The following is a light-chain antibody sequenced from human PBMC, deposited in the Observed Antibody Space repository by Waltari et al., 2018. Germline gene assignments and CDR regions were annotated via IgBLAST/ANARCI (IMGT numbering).Light chain of an antibody. V-gene: IGLV4-69*01. CDR2: VNSDGSH. J-gene: IGLJ3*02. CDR3: QTGGHGTWV. Sequence: QLVLTQSPSASASLGASVKLTCTLSSWYSSNVIAWHQQQPEKGPRYLMKVNSDGSHSKGDEIPDRFSGSSSGAERYLTISSLQSEDEADYYCQTGGHGTWVFGGGTKLTVL. CDR1: SWYSSNV.